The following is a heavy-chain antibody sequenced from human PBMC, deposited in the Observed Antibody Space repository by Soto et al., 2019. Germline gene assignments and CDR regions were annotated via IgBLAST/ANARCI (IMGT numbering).Heavy chain of an antibody. CDR1: GFSFSSYW. D-gene: IGHD3-16*01. J-gene: IGHJ4*02. Sequence: EVQLVESGGGLVQPGGSLRISCKGSGFSFSSYWMSWVRQAPGKGLEWVASIKQDESEKYYVDSVKGRFTISRDNVDDSVFLHMNRLSAEDTAVYFCARDVGFDYVNWGQGTLVTVSS. CDR3: ARDVGFDYVN. V-gene: IGHV3-7*01. CDR2: IKQDESEK.